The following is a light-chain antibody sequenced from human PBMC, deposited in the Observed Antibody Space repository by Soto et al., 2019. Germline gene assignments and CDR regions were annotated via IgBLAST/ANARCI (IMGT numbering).Light chain of an antibody. CDR2: AAS. CDR3: QQSYSTPYT. CDR1: QSISSY. V-gene: IGKV1-39*01. Sequence: DIQMTQSPSSLSASVGDRVTITCRASQSISSYLNWYQQKPVKAPKLLIYAASSLQSGVPSRFSGSGSGTDFTLTISSLQPEDFATYYCQQSYSTPYTFGQGTKL. J-gene: IGKJ2*01.